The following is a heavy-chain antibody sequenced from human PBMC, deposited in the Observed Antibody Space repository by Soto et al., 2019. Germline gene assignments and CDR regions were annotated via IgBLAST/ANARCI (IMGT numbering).Heavy chain of an antibody. CDR3: ARVVGFYGSGTFYYYMDV. D-gene: IGHD3-10*01. V-gene: IGHV4-59*01. J-gene: IGHJ6*03. CDR1: GGSISSYH. CDR2: IYYSGST. Sequence: SETLSLTCTVSGGSISSYHWSWIRQSPGKGLEWIGYIYYSGSTDFNPSLKSRGTISLDTSQNQFSLKLTSVTAADTAVYYCARVVGFYGSGTFYYYMDVWGKGTTVTVSS.